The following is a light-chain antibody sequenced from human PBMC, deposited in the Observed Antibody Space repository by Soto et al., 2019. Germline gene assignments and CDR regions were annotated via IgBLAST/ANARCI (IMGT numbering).Light chain of an antibody. CDR2: AAS. CDR3: QQYNSYPWT. CDR1: QGISGY. J-gene: IGKJ1*01. Sequence: DIQLTQSPSFLSASVGDRVTITCRASQGISGYLAWYQQTPGKAPKLLIYAASTLQSGVPSRFSGSGSGTEFTLTISSLQPEDFASYYCQQYNSYPWTFGQGTKVEIK. V-gene: IGKV1-9*01.